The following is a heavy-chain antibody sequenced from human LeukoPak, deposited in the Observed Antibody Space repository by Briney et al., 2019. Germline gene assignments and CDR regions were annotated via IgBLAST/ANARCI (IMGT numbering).Heavy chain of an antibody. V-gene: IGHV3-15*01. D-gene: IGHD2/OR15-2a*01. CDR1: GITVSDAW. Sequence: GGSLRLSCAASGITVSDAWMSWVRQAPGKGLEWVGRIKSKTDGGTTDYAAPVKGRFTVSRDDSKNTLYLQMNSLRTEDTALYYCITGFSTGNWGQGTLVTVSS. J-gene: IGHJ4*02. CDR3: ITGFSTGN. CDR2: IKSKTDGGTT.